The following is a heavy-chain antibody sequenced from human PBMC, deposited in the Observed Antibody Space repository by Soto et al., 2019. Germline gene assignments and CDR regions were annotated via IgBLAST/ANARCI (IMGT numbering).Heavy chain of an antibody. CDR3: TRGVLD. CDR1: GCSVISGGYS. Sequence: TLSLTCSVAGCSVISGGYSWSWIRQAPGKGLEWIGFISPSGRPAYNPSLKSRVSISVDTSKNQISLELSSVTAADTAVYYCTRGVLDWGPGSLVTVSS. V-gene: IGHV4-30-2*01. J-gene: IGHJ4*02. D-gene: IGHD2-8*01. CDR2: ISPSGRP.